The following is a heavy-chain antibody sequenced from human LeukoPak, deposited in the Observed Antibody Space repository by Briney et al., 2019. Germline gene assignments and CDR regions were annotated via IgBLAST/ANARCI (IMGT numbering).Heavy chain of an antibody. CDR3: ARDGLLMVYAIYY. CDR1: GFPFSRYG. V-gene: IGHV3-30*03. D-gene: IGHD2-8*01. Sequence: GGSLRLSCVPSGFPFSRYGMHWVRQAPGKGLEWVAVISYDGTNKYYADSVNGRFTISRDNSKNTLYLQMNSLRAEDTAVYYCARDGLLMVYAIYYWGQGTLVTVSS. J-gene: IGHJ4*02. CDR2: ISYDGTNK.